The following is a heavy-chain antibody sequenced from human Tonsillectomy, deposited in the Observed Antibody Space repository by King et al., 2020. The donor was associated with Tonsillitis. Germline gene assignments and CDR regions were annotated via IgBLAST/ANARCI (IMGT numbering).Heavy chain of an antibody. J-gene: IGHJ5*02. CDR2: IKQDGSEK. V-gene: IGHV3-7*03. CDR3: ARLTEYYASSGYVWFDP. CDR1: GFTFSSYW. D-gene: IGHD3-22*01. Sequence: VQLEQSGGGLVQPGGSLRLSCAASGFTFSSYWMSWVRQAPGKGLEWVANIKQDGSEKYYVDSVKGRFTISRDNDKNSLNLQMNSLRAQDTAVYYGARLTEYYASSGYVWFDPWGQGALVTVSS.